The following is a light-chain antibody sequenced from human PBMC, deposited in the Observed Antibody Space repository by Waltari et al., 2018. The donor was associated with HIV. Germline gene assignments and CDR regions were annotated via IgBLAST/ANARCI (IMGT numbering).Light chain of an antibody. CDR1: SSDLGGYNY. CDR2: NVN. V-gene: IGLV2-14*03. Sequence: QSALTQPASLSGSPGQSITTHCSGRSSDLGGYNYASWYQQHPGKAPKLIIYNVNHRPSGISDRFSGSRSGNTASLTISGLQAEDEAIYYCSSYVSTKNVLFGGGTKVTVV. CDR3: SSYVSTKNVL. J-gene: IGLJ2*01.